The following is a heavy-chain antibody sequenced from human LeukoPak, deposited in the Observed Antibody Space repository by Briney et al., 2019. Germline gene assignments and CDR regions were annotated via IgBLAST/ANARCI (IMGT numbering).Heavy chain of an antibody. V-gene: IGHV3-23*01. CDR1: GFTFRSYA. CDR3: ATLHFYAMGV. J-gene: IGHJ6*02. Sequence: PGGSLRLSCAASGFTFRSYAMSWVRQTPGKGLEWVSFISGSGANRFCADSMKGRFTISKDNTKNSLYLQMNSLRAEDTAIYYCATLHFYAMGVWGQGTTVTVSS. CDR2: ISGSGANR.